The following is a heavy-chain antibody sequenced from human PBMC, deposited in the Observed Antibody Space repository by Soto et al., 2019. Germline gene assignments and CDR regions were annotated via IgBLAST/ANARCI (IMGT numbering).Heavy chain of an antibody. CDR1: GFTFSSYW. V-gene: IGHV3-74*01. CDR3: ARGQLSGSYYYYYGMDV. D-gene: IGHD1-26*01. Sequence: GGSLRLSCAASGFTFSSYWMHWVRQAPGKGLVWVSRINSDGSSTSYADSVKGRFTISRDNAKNTLYLQMNSLRAEDTAVYYCARGQLSGSYYYYYGMDVWGQGTTVTVSS. J-gene: IGHJ6*02. CDR2: INSDGSST.